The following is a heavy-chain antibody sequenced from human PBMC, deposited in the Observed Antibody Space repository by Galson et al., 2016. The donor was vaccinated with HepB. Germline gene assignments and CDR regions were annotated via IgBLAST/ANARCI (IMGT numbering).Heavy chain of an antibody. CDR3: ARESAVGQAMVALYY. CDR2: INPIFGTA. Sequence: SVKVSCKASGGTFVQFAFSWVRQAPGQGLEWMGGINPIFGTAKYAQKFQGRVTITADKSTSTAYMELSSLRSEDTAVYYCARESAVGQAMVALYYWGQGTLVTVSS. V-gene: IGHV1-69*06. D-gene: IGHD5-18*01. CDR1: GGTFVQFA. J-gene: IGHJ4*02.